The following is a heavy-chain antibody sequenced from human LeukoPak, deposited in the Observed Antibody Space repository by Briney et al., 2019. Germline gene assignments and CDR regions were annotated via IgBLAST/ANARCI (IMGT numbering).Heavy chain of an antibody. D-gene: IGHD3-3*01. CDR3: ARSEGYDFWSGHRD. Sequence: SETLSLTCTVSGGSISRYYRSWIRQPAGKGLEWIGRIYTSGSTNYNPSLKSRVTMSVDTSKNQFSLKLSSVTAANTAVYYCARSEGYDFWSGHRDWGQGTLVTVSS. J-gene: IGHJ4*02. V-gene: IGHV4-4*07. CDR1: GGSISRYY. CDR2: IYTSGST.